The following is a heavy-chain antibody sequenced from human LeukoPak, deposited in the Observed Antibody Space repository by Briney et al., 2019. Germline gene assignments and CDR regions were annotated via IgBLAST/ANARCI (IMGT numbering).Heavy chain of an antibody. CDR2: ISYDGSNK. Sequence: GGSLRLSCAASGFTFSSYAMHWVRQAPGKGLEWVAVISYDGSNKYYADSVKGRFTISRDNSKNTLYRQMNSLRAEDTAVYYCANVPFGYYDSSGYQDAFDIWGQGTMVTVSS. J-gene: IGHJ3*02. D-gene: IGHD3-22*01. V-gene: IGHV3-30-3*01. CDR1: GFTFSSYA. CDR3: ANVPFGYYDSSGYQDAFDI.